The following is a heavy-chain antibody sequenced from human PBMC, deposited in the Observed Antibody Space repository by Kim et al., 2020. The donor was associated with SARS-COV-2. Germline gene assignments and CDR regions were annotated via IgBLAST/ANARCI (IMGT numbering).Heavy chain of an antibody. D-gene: IGHD6-13*01. CDR3: ARQAGYSSGWYRGPIYFYNMYV. Sequence: SETLSLTCTVSGGSISSSSYYWGWIRQPPGKGLEWIGSNYYSGSNYYNPSLKSRVTISVDTSKNQFSLKLSAVTAADTAVYYCARQAGYSSGWYRGPIYFYNMYVWGEGATVTVSS. CDR2: NYYSGSN. CDR1: GGSISSSSYY. J-gene: IGHJ6*03. V-gene: IGHV4-39*01.